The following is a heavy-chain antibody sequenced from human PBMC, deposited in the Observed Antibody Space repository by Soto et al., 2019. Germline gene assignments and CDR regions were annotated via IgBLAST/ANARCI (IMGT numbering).Heavy chain of an antibody. V-gene: IGHV3-30*03. CDR2: ISYDGSNK. D-gene: IGHD5-12*01. CDR3: ARPGLRNPVCFDY. Sequence: GGSLRLSCAASGFTFSSYGMHWVRQAPGKGLEWVAVISYDGSNKYYADSVKGRFTISRDNSKNTLYLQMNSLRAEDTAVYYCARPGLRNPVCFDYWGQGTLVTVSS. J-gene: IGHJ4*02. CDR1: GFTFSSYG.